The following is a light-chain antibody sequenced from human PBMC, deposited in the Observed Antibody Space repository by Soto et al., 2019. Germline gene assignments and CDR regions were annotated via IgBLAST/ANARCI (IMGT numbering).Light chain of an antibody. CDR2: DAS. CDR3: QQRCRGPPIT. V-gene: IGKV3-11*01. Sequence: NVLTKSPGTLSLSPRERATLSCRASQSVSNNYLAWYQQKPGQAPRLLIYDASYRATGIPARFSGSGSGTDFTLTISSLEPEDFGVYYCQQRCRGPPITFGQGTRLEIK. CDR1: QSVSNNY. J-gene: IGKJ5*01.